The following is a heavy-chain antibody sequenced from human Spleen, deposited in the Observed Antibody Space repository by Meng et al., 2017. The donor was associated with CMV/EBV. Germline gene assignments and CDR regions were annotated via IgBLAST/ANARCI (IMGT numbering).Heavy chain of an antibody. CDR3: ARTKIAAAGNWFDP. Sequence: ASVKVSCKASGYVFTSFGITWVRQAPGQGPEWMGWISPYNGNRNFAQKFQGRVTMTTDTSTSTAYMEVRSLRSDDTAIYYCARTKIAAAGNWFDPWGQGTLVTVSS. CDR1: GYVFTSFG. D-gene: IGHD6-13*01. J-gene: IGHJ5*02. CDR2: ISPYNGNR. V-gene: IGHV1-18*01.